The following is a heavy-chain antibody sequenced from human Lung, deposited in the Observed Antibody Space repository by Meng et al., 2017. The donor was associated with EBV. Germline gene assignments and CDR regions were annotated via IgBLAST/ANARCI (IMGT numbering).Heavy chain of an antibody. Sequence: QVKLVRLRGRGQEPGHSVTVSCKASGYTFTHYGIPWVRQAPGQGLEWMGWINAYTGHKNYAQTLQGRVTMTTDTSPSTAYMELRSLRSDDTAVYYCARVEVGITSGDYWGQGTLVTVSS. J-gene: IGHJ4*02. V-gene: IGHV1-18*04. CDR1: GYTFTHYG. D-gene: IGHD1-26*01. CDR3: ARVEVGITSGDY. CDR2: INAYTGHK.